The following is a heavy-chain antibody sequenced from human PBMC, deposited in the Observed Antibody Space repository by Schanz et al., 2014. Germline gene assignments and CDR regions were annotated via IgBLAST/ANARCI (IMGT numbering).Heavy chain of an antibody. Sequence: QVQLQESGPGLVKPSETLSLSCAVYGGSLSGYYWGWVRQPPRKGLEWIGEINQSGRASYNPSLTSLFPISVDTSNNQFSLKVPSVPAADTALYFCARGYDFWSGLRGGDYWGQGTLVTVSS. J-gene: IGHJ4*02. CDR3: ARGYDFWSGLRGGDY. CDR2: INQSGRA. V-gene: IGHV4-34*01. D-gene: IGHD3-3*01. CDR1: GGSLSGYY.